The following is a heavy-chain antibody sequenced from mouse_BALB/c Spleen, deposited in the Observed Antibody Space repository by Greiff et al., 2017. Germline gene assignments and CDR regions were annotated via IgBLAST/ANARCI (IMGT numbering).Heavy chain of an antibody. CDR3: AREALGAWFAY. CDR1: GYTFTSYW. D-gene: IGHD3-2*02. CDR2: INPSNGRT. V-gene: IGHV1S81*02. J-gene: IGHJ3*01. Sequence: VQLQQPGAELVKPGASVKLSCKASGYTFTSYWMHWVKQRPGQGLEWIGEINPSNGRTNYNEKFKSKATLTVDKSSSTAYMQLSSLTSEDSAVYYCAREALGAWFAYWGQGTLVTVSA.